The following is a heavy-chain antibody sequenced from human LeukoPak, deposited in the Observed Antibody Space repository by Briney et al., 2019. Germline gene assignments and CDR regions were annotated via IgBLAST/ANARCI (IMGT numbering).Heavy chain of an antibody. CDR3: ARWPSGAVAGTVQFDY. CDR2: MSYDGGNK. J-gene: IGHJ4*02. Sequence: SGGSLRLSCAASGFTFSSYGMHWVRQAPGKGLEWVAVMSYDGGNKYYADSVKGRFTISRDNSKNTLYLQMNSLRAEDTALYYCARWPSGAVAGTVQFDYWGQGTLVTVSS. D-gene: IGHD6-19*01. V-gene: IGHV3-30*03. CDR1: GFTFSSYG.